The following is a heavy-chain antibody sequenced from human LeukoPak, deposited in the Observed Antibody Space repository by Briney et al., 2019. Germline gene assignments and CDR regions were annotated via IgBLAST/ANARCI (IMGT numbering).Heavy chain of an antibody. D-gene: IGHD5-12*01. J-gene: IGHJ6*03. CDR2: INHSGST. CDR3: ARGLRLKAYYYYYMDV. V-gene: IGHV4-34*01. Sequence: PSETLSLTCAVYGGSFSGYYWSWIRQPPGKGLEWIGEINHSGSTNYNPSLKSRVTISVDTSKNQFSLKLSSVTAADTAVYYCARGLRLKAYYYYYMDVWGKGTTVTVSS. CDR1: GGSFSGYY.